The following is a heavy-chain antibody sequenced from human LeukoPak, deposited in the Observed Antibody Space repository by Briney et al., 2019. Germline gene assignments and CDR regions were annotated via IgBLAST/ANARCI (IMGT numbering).Heavy chain of an antibody. CDR2: ISGSGSVR. CDR3: ARSAGGAFDI. D-gene: IGHD3-10*01. CDR1: GFTFSTYQ. J-gene: IGHJ3*02. V-gene: IGHV3-48*03. Sequence: PGGSLRLSCVASGFTFSTYQMSWVRQAPGKGLGWVSYISGSGSVRNYADSVEGRFTISRDNAKDSLFLQMNSLRPEDTAIYYCARSAGGAFDIWGQGTMVTVSS.